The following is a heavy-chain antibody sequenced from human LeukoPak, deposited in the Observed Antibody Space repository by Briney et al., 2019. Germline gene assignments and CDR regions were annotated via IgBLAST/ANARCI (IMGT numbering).Heavy chain of an antibody. J-gene: IGHJ4*02. D-gene: IGHD3-22*01. Sequence: PGGSQRLSCAASGFTFSSYSMNWVRQAPGKGLEWVSSISSSSSYIYYADSVKGRFTISRDNAKNSLYLQMNSLRAEDTAVYYCARIYDSSGPSFDYWGQGTLVTVSS. CDR2: ISSSSSYI. CDR1: GFTFSSYS. V-gene: IGHV3-21*01. CDR3: ARIYDSSGPSFDY.